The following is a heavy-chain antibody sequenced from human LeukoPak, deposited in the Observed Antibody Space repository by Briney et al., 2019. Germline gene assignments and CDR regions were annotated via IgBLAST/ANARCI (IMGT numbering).Heavy chain of an antibody. CDR2: LHTGGRT. V-gene: IGHV3-53*05. J-gene: IGHJ4*02. CDR1: GFIVSNSY. CDR3: AKIAAPGKTYFDY. D-gene: IGHD6-13*01. Sequence: GGSLRLSCAASGFIVSNSYMSWVRQAPGKGLEWVSVLHTGGRTFYADSVMGRFTISRDNSKNTLYLQMNSLRVEDTAVYYCAKIAAPGKTYFDYWGQGTLVTVSS.